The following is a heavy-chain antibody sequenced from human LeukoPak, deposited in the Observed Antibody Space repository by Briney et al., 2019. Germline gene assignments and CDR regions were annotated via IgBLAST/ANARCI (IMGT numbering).Heavy chain of an antibody. CDR2: IYHSGST. J-gene: IGHJ4*02. CDR1: GGSISRGGYY. V-gene: IGHV4-30-2*01. D-gene: IGHD6-6*01. CDR3: ARGGGEQLAFDY. Sequence: SETLSLTCTVSGGSISRGGYYWSWIRQPPGKGLEWIGYIYHSGSTYYNPSLKSRVTISVDRSKNQFSLKLSSVTAADTAVYYCARGGGEQLAFDYWGQGTLVTVSS.